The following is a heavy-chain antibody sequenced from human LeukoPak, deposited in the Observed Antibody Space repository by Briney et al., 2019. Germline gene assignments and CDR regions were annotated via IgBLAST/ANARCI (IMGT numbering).Heavy chain of an antibody. Sequence: GASVKVSCKASGGTFSSYAISWVRQAPGQGLEWMGWINPNSGGTNYAQKFQGWVTMTRDTSISTAYMELSRLRSDDTAVYYCARAGVSYYDSSGPSSYFDLWGRGTLVTVSS. D-gene: IGHD3-22*01. CDR2: INPNSGGT. CDR3: ARAGVSYYDSSGPSSYFDL. CDR1: GGTFSSYA. V-gene: IGHV1-2*04. J-gene: IGHJ2*01.